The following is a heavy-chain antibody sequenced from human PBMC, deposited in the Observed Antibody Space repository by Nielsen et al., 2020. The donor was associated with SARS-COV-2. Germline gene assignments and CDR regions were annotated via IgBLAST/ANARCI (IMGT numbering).Heavy chain of an antibody. CDR3: AKEAWLEA. D-gene: IGHD6-19*01. V-gene: IGHV3-66*01. J-gene: IGHJ4*02. Sequence: GGSLRLSCAASGFTVGSNYMSWVRQAPGKGLEWVSVIYSGGSTYYADSVKDRFTISRDSSKNTLYLQMSSLRAEDTAVYYCAKEAWLEARGQGTLVTVSP. CDR1: GFTVGSNY. CDR2: IYSGGST.